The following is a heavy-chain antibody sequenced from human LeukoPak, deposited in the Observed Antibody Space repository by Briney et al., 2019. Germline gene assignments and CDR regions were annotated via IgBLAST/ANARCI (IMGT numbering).Heavy chain of an antibody. D-gene: IGHD4-17*01. Sequence: GESLKISCKGSGYSFTSYWIGWVRQMSGKGLEWTGIIYPGDSDTRYSPSFQGQVTISADKSISTAYLQWSSLKASDTAMYYCARQSTVSTARRYFDYWGQGTLVTVSS. J-gene: IGHJ4*02. V-gene: IGHV5-51*01. CDR2: IYPGDSDT. CDR3: ARQSTVSTARRYFDY. CDR1: GYSFTSYW.